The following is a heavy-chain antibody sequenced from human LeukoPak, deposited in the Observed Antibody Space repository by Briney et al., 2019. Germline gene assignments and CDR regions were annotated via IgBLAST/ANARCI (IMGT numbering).Heavy chain of an antibody. CDR3: ARDYSVVTAINWFDP. V-gene: IGHV3-30-3*01. CDR1: GFTFSSYA. J-gene: IGHJ5*02. Sequence: GRSLRLSCAASGFTFSSYALYWVRQAPGKGLEWVAVISYDGSNKYYADSVKGRFTISRDNSNNTLYLQMNSLRAEDTAVYYCARDYSVVTAINWFDPWGQGTLVTVSS. CDR2: ISYDGSNK. D-gene: IGHD2-21*02.